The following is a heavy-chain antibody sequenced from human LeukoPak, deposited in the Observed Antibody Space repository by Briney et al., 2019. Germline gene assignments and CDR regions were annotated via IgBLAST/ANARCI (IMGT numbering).Heavy chain of an antibody. V-gene: IGHV3-21*01. CDR2: ISSSSSYI. D-gene: IGHD3-10*01. J-gene: IGHJ4*02. CDR1: GFTFSSYS. Sequence: AGGSLRLSCAASGFTFSSYSMNWVRQAPGKGLEWVSSISSSSSYIYYADSVKGRFTISRDNAKNSLYLQMNSLGAEDTAVYYCVRGAGTRGDYWGQGTLVTVSS. CDR3: VRGAGTRGDY.